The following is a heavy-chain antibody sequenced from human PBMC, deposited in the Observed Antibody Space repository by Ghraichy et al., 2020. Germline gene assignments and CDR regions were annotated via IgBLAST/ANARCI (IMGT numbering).Heavy chain of an antibody. CDR3: ARNQGFHCSGGSCHYYYYYMDV. Sequence: SQTLSLTCAISGDSVSSNSAAWNWIRQSPSRGLEWLGRTYYRSKWYNDYAVSVKSRITINPDTSKNQFSLQLNSVTPEDTAVYYCARNQGFHCSGGSCHYYYYYMDVWGKGTTVTVSS. D-gene: IGHD2-15*01. CDR1: GDSVSSNSAA. CDR2: TYYRSKWYN. V-gene: IGHV6-1*01. J-gene: IGHJ6*03.